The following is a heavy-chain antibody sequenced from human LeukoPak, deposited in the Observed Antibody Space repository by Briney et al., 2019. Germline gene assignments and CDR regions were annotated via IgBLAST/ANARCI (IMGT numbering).Heavy chain of an antibody. Sequence: GGSLRLSCAASGFTFSSYEMNWVRQAPGKGLEWVSYISSSGSTIYYADSVKGRFTTSRDNAKNSLYLQMNSLRAEDTAVYYCARGPFPTGSLIGEYWGQGTLVTVSS. CDR3: ARGPFPTGSLIGEY. D-gene: IGHD3-10*01. J-gene: IGHJ4*02. CDR2: ISSSGSTI. V-gene: IGHV3-48*03. CDR1: GFTFSSYE.